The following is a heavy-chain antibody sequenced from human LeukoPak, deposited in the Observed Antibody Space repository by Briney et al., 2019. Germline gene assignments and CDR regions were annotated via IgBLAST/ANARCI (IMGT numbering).Heavy chain of an antibody. CDR3: ARGRGYSSSWYFDY. CDR2: INSDGSST. D-gene: IGHD6-13*01. CDR1: GFTFSSYA. V-gene: IGHV3-74*01. J-gene: IGHJ4*02. Sequence: GGSLRLSCAASGFTFSSYAMHWVRQAPGKGLVWVSRINSDGSSTSYADSVKGRFTISRDNAKNTLYLQMNSLRAEDTAVYYCARGRGYSSSWYFDYWGQGTLVTVSS.